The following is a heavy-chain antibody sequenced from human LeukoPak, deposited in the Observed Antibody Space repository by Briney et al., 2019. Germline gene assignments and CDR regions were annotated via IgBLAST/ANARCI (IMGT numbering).Heavy chain of an antibody. V-gene: IGHV3-53*01. J-gene: IGHJ4*02. CDR3: ARVVSSGYYKNYFDY. D-gene: IGHD3-22*01. CDR1: GFTVSSKD. Sequence: PWGSLRLSCAASGFTVSSKDMSWVRQAPGKGLEWVSGIYSGGNTYYADSMKGRFTISRDNSKNTMYLQMKSLRAIVMAVYYCARVVSSGYYKNYFDYWGQGTLVTVSS. CDR2: IYSGGNT.